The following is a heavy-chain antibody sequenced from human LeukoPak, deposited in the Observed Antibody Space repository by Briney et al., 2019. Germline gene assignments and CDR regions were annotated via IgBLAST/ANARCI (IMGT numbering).Heavy chain of an antibody. V-gene: IGHV3-33*01. CDR2: IWYDGSNK. Sequence: GGSLRLSCAASGFTFSSYGMHWVRQAPGKGLEWVAVIWYDGSNKYYADSVKGRFSISRDNSKNTLYLQMNSLRAEDTAVYYCARGPLLYCSGGSCYSGWFDPWGQGTLVTVSS. J-gene: IGHJ5*02. CDR1: GFTFSSYG. CDR3: ARGPLLYCSGGSCYSGWFDP. D-gene: IGHD2-15*01.